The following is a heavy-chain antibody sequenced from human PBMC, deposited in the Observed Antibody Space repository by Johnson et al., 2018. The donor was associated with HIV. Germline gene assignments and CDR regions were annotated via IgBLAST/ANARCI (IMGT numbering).Heavy chain of an antibody. V-gene: IGHV3-30*02. CDR2: ISHDESIE. D-gene: IGHD2-21*01. Sequence: QMQLVESGGGVVQPGGSLRLSCAASGFTFSSYGMHWVRQAPGKGLEWVAFISHDESIEYYVDSVKGRFTISRDNPWNTLYLQMNNLTSEDTAVYYCAKSVVVVLVGNNDDAFDMWGQGTMVTVSS. J-gene: IGHJ3*02. CDR1: GFTFSSYG. CDR3: AKSVVVVLVGNNDDAFDM.